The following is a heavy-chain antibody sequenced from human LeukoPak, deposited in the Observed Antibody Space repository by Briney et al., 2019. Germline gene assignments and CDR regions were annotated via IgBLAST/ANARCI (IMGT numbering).Heavy chain of an antibody. V-gene: IGHV4-34*01. J-gene: IGHJ4*02. CDR2: INHSGST. D-gene: IGHD3-10*01. Sequence: SETLSLTCAVYGGSFSGYYWSWIRQPPGKGLEWIGEINHSGSTNYNPSLKSRVTISVDTSKNQFSLKLSSVTAADTAVYYCARVGRPVRGAPRYFDYWGQGTLVTVSS. CDR1: GGSFSGYY. CDR3: ARVGRPVRGAPRYFDY.